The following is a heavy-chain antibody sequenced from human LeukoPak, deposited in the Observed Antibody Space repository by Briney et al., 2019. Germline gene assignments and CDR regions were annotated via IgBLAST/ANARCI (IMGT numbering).Heavy chain of an antibody. J-gene: IGHJ4*02. Sequence: SETLSLTCSVSGGSISSTSYYWGWIRQPPGKGLEWIGSIYYSGSIYYKPSLKSRVTISVDTSKNQFSLRLSSVTAADTAVYYCATYRDYYDSSGYYKRGFDYWGQGTLVTVSS. CDR3: ATYRDYYDSSGYYKRGFDY. V-gene: IGHV4-39*01. D-gene: IGHD3-22*01. CDR2: IYYSGSI. CDR1: GGSISSTSYY.